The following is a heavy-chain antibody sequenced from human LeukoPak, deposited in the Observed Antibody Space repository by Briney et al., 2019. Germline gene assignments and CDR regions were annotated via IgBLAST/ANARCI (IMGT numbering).Heavy chain of an antibody. CDR2: IFYSGST. D-gene: IGHD3-10*01. CDR3: ARHGYGSGNYYKGYDY. CDR1: GGSISSYV. Sequence: SETLSLTCTVSGGSISSYVWSWIRQPPEKELEWVGYIFYSGSTNYNPSLKSRVTISVDTSKNQFSLKLSSVTAADTAVYCCARHGYGSGNYYKGYDYWGQGTLVTVSS. V-gene: IGHV4-59*08. J-gene: IGHJ4*02.